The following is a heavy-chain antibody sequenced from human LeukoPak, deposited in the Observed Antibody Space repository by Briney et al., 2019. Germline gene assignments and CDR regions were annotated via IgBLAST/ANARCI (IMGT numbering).Heavy chain of an antibody. J-gene: IGHJ5*02. Sequence: ASVKVSCRASGYTFTDYYIHWVRQAPGQGLEWMGWINPDNGVTNYAQKFQGRVTMTRDTSIRTVYMDLSRLRSDDTAVFYCTREARVGHWFDPWGQGTQVTVSS. CDR1: GYTFTDYY. CDR2: INPDNGVT. CDR3: TREARVGHWFDP. D-gene: IGHD2-2*01. V-gene: IGHV1-2*02.